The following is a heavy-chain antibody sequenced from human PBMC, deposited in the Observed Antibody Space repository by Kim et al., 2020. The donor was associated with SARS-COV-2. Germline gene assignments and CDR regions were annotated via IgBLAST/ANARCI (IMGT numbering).Heavy chain of an antibody. J-gene: IGHJ6*02. CDR1: GGSISSGDYY. Sequence: SETLSLTCTVSGGSISSGDYYWSWIRQPPGKGLEWIGYIYYSGSTYYNPSLKSRVTISVYTSKNQFSLKLSSVTAADTAVYYCARICGGDCYPEAYGMDVWGQGTTVTVSS. CDR2: IYYSGST. CDR3: ARICGGDCYPEAYGMDV. V-gene: IGHV4-30-4*01. D-gene: IGHD2-21*02.